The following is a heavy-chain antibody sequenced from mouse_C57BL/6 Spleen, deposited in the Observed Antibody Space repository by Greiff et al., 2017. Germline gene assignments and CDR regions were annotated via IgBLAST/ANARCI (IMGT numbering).Heavy chain of an antibody. V-gene: IGHV1-61*01. J-gene: IGHJ4*01. D-gene: IGHD2-1*01. CDR2: IYPSDSET. Sequence: QVQLQQPGAELVRPGSSVKLSCKASGYTFTSYWMDWVKQRPGQGLEWIGNIYPSDSETHYNQKFKDKATLTVDKSSSTAYMQLSSLTSEDSAVYYCARSASDHYGNCYAMDYWGQGTSVTVSS. CDR3: ARSASDHYGNCYAMDY. CDR1: GYTFTSYW.